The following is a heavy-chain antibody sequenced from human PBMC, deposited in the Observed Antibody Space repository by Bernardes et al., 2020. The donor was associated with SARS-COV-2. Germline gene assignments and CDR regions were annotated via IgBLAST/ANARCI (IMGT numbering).Heavy chain of an antibody. CDR1: GYSISSGYY. CDR3: AREGGVQGVIVAY. Sequence: SETLSLTCAVSGYSISSGYYWGWIRQPPGKGLEWIGSIYHSGSTYYNPSLKSRVTISVDTSKKQFSLKLSSVTAADTAVYYCAREGGVQGVIVAYWGQGTL. V-gene: IGHV4-38-2*02. D-gene: IGHD3-10*01. CDR2: IYHSGST. J-gene: IGHJ4*02.